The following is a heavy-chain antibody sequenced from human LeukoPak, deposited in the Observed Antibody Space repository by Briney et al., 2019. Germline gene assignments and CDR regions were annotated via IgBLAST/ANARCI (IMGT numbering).Heavy chain of an antibody. CDR2: ISGYNGNT. V-gene: IGHV1-18*01. Sequence: ASVKVSCKASGYTFKTYGITWVRQAPGQGLEWMGWISGYNGNTTYAQKFQGRVTMTRDTSTSTVYMDLSSLRSEDTAVYYCARHDLGGRSPFDCWGQGTLVTVSS. J-gene: IGHJ4*02. D-gene: IGHD2-15*01. CDR1: GYTFKTYG. CDR3: ARHDLGGRSPFDC.